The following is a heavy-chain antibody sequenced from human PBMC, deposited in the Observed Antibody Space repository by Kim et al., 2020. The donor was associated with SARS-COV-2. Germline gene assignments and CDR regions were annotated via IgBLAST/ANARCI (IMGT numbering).Heavy chain of an antibody. D-gene: IGHD4-17*01. CDR1: GYTFTGYY. CDR3: ARADSPWDYGPVRGWFDP. CDR2: INPNSGGT. Sequence: ASVKVSCKASGYTFTGYYMHWVRQAPGQGLEWMGRINPNSGGTNYAQKFQGRVTMTRDTSSSTAYMELSRLRSDDTAVYYCARADSPWDYGPVRGWFDPWGQGTLVTVSS. V-gene: IGHV1-2*06. J-gene: IGHJ5*02.